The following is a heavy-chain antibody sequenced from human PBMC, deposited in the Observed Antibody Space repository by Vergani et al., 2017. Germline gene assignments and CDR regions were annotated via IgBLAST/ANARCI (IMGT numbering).Heavy chain of an antibody. CDR1: GSTLSSHA. V-gene: IGHV3-33*01. CDR2: IWYDGSKE. CDR3: ARSGYCAHGVCYMTYYYYMDV. D-gene: IGHD2-8*01. Sequence: VRLLESGGGLVQPGGSLRLSCAASGSTLSSHAMHWVRQAPGKGLEWVAFIWYDGSKEYYADSVKGRFTISRDNSKNTLYLQMNNLRAADTAVYYCARSGYCAHGVCYMTYYYYMDVWGKGSAVTVSS. J-gene: IGHJ6*03.